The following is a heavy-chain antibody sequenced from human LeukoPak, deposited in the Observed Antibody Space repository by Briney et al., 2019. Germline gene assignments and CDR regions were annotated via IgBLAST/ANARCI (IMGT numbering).Heavy chain of an antibody. J-gene: IGHJ6*02. CDR2: INQSGST. V-gene: IGHV4-34*01. CDR1: GGFFSGYY. CDR3: ARAAPMVRGVINKSYYYYYYGMDV. D-gene: IGHD3-10*01. Sequence: SETLSLTCAVYGGFFSGYYWSWIREPPGKGLEGRGEINQSGSTNYNPSLKSRVTISVDTSKNQFSLKLSSVTAADAAVYYCARAAPMVRGVINKSYYYYYYGMDVWGQGTTVTVSS.